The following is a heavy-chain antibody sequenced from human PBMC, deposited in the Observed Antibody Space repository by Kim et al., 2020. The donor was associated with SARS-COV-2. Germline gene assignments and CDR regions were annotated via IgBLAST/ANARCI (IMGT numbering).Heavy chain of an antibody. Sequence: ASVKVSCKVSGYTLTELSMHWVRQAPGKGLEWMGGFDPEDGETIYAQKFQGRVTMTEDTSTDTAYMELSSLRSEDTAVYYCATVPPVGATAWWFDPWGQGTLVTVSS. D-gene: IGHD1-26*01. V-gene: IGHV1-24*01. CDR2: FDPEDGET. CDR3: ATVPPVGATAWWFDP. CDR1: GYTLTELS. J-gene: IGHJ5*02.